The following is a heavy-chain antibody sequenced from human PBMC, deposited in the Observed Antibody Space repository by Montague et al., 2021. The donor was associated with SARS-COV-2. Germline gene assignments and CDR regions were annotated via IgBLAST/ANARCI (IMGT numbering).Heavy chain of an antibody. D-gene: IGHD6-13*01. CDR3: ARVGRQQLVRLSGMDV. J-gene: IGHJ6*02. CDR2: IYDSGST. Sequence: SETLSLTCTVSGGSISSSSYYWGRMRQPKGKEREGVGSIYDSGSTNYTPTSQIRVTVAVDKSKNQLSLKLSSVTAAATAVYYCARVGRQQLVRLSGMDVWGQGTTVTVSS. V-gene: IGHV4-39*07. CDR1: GGSISSSSYY.